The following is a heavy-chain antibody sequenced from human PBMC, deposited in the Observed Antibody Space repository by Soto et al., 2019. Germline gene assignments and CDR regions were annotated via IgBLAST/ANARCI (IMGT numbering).Heavy chain of an antibody. Sequence: SETLALTCTVSGGSISSGGHYWSWIRQHPGKGLEWIGYIYYSGSTYYNPSLKSRVTISVDTSKNQFSLKLSSVTAADTAVYYCARENINYYDSSGPFDYWGQGTLVTVSS. J-gene: IGHJ4*02. V-gene: IGHV4-31*03. D-gene: IGHD3-22*01. CDR2: IYYSGST. CDR3: ARENINYYDSSGPFDY. CDR1: GGSISSGGHY.